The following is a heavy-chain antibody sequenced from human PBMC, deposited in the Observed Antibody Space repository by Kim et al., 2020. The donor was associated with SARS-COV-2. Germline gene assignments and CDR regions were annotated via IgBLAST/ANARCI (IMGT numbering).Heavy chain of an antibody. D-gene: IGHD2-15*01. V-gene: IGHV3-48*03. CDR3: ARDPTYCSGGSCYSTEGDY. CDR2: ISSSGSTI. CDR1: GFTFSSYE. J-gene: IGHJ4*02. Sequence: GGSLRLSCAASGFTFSSYEMNWVRQAPGKGLEWVSYISSSGSTIYYADSVKGRFTISRDNAKNSLYLHMNSLRAEDTAVYYCARDPTYCSGGSCYSTEGDYWGQGTLVTVSS.